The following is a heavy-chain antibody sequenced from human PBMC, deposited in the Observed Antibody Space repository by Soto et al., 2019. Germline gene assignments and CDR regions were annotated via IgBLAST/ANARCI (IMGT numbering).Heavy chain of an antibody. J-gene: IGHJ6*02. Sequence: VGSLRLSCAASGFTVSSNYMSWVRQAPGKGLEWVSVIYSGGSTYYADSVKGRFTISRDNSKNTLYLQMNSLRAEDTAVYYCARDYSNHYYYYGMDVWGQGTTVTVSS. CDR2: IYSGGST. CDR1: GFTVSSNY. V-gene: IGHV3-53*01. D-gene: IGHD4-4*01. CDR3: ARDYSNHYYYYGMDV.